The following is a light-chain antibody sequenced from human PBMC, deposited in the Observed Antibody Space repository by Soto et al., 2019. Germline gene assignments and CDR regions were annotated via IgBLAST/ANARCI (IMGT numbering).Light chain of an antibody. CDR3: QSYDSSLSGWV. J-gene: IGLJ3*02. CDR2: DDN. CDR1: SSDIGAGYV. Sequence: QSVLTQPPSVSGAPGQRVTISCTGSSSDIGAGYVVHWYQQLPGIAPKLLIYDDNNRPSGVPDRFSGSKSGTSASLAITGLQAEDEADYYCQSYDSSLSGWVFGGGTKVTVL. V-gene: IGLV1-40*01.